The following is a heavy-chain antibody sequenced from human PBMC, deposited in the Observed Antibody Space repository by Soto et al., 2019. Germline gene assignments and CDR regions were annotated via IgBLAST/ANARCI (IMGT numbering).Heavy chain of an antibody. CDR3: ARGVGPGLTSYFDY. CDR2: IYYTGGT. D-gene: IGHD2-15*01. J-gene: IGHJ4*02. V-gene: IGHV4-61*01. CDR1: GGSVRSDTYY. Sequence: SETLSLTCTISGGSVRSDTYYWSWIRQPPGKGLQWIGYIYYTGGTNYNPSLKSRVTISVNTSKNQFSLKLSSVTAADTAVFYCARGVGPGLTSYFDYWGQGTLVTVSS.